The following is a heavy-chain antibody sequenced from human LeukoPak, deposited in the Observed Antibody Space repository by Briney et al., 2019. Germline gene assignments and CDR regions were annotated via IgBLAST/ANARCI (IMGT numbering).Heavy chain of an antibody. J-gene: IGHJ4*02. CDR2: IDPNSGGT. V-gene: IGHV1-2*02. D-gene: IGHD5/OR15-5a*01. Sequence: ASVKVSCKASGYTFTGYYMHWVRQAPGQGLEWMGGIDPNSGGTNYEQKFQGRVTMTRDTSISTAYMELSRLKSDDTAVYYCARGAEKDLVSTIHDYWGQGTLVTVSS. CDR3: ARGAEKDLVSTIHDY. CDR1: GYTFTGYY.